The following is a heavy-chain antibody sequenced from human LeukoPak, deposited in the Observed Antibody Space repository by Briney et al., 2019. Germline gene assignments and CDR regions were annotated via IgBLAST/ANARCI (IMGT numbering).Heavy chain of an antibody. CDR1: GYSFTNYW. D-gene: IGHD1-26*01. CDR3: ARNSGNYYRAYFDY. V-gene: IGHV5-51*01. CDR2: IYPGDSDT. Sequence: GESLKISCKGSGYSFTNYWIGWVRQMPGKGLEWMGVIYPGDSDTRYSPSFQGQVTISPDKSIRTAYLQWSSLKASDTAMYYCARNSGNYYRAYFDYWGQGTLVTVSS. J-gene: IGHJ4*02.